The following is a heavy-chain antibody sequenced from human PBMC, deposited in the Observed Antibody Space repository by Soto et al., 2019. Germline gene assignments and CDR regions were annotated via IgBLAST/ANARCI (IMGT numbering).Heavy chain of an antibody. J-gene: IGHJ4*02. CDR3: STDPPLRTYYDFWSGYYK. Sequence: GGSLRLSCAASGFTFSNAWMSWVRQAPGKGLEWVGRIKSKTDGGTTDYAAPVKGRFTISRDDSKNTLYLQMNSLKTEDTAVYYCSTDPPLRTYYDFWSGYYKWGQGTLVTVYS. CDR2: IKSKTDGGTT. V-gene: IGHV3-15*01. D-gene: IGHD3-3*01. CDR1: GFTFSNAW.